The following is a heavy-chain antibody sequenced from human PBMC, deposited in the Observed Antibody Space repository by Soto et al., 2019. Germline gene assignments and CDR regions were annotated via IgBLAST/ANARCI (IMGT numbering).Heavy chain of an antibody. CDR1: GYTFTKYD. Sequence: ASVKVSCKASGYTFTKYDISWVRQATGQGLEWMGWMNPNSANTGYAQKFQGRVSMTRDTSINTAYMELSSLRSEDTAIYYCARMATSGTLNWFDPWGQGTLVTAPQ. CDR3: ARMATSGTLNWFDP. CDR2: MNPNSANT. V-gene: IGHV1-8*01. D-gene: IGHD1-26*01. J-gene: IGHJ5*02.